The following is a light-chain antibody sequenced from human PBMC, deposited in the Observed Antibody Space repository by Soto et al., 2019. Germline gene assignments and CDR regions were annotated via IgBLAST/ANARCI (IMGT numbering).Light chain of an antibody. CDR1: QSVSSY. CDR2: GAY. J-gene: IGKJ1*01. CDR3: QQYNNWPPWT. Sequence: EFVLTQSPGTLSLSPGERATLACMASQSVSSYLAWYQQKPCQAPRLIIYGAYTRATGIPARFSGSGSGTEFTLTISSLQSEDFAVYYCQQYNNWPPWTCGQGTKVDIK. V-gene: IGKV3-15*01.